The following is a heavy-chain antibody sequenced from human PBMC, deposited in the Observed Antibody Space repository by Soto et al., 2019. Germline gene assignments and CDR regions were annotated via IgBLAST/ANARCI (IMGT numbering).Heavy chain of an antibody. Sequence: PGGSLRLSCAASGFTFSSYAMSWVRQAPGKGLEWVSVISASGNTIFYADSVKGRFTISRDSSKNTLYLQMNSLRAEDTAVYYCAKAPPTKYFDYWGQGTLVTVSS. J-gene: IGHJ4*02. V-gene: IGHV3-23*01. D-gene: IGHD2-8*01. CDR2: ISASGNTI. CDR3: AKAPPTKYFDY. CDR1: GFTFSSYA.